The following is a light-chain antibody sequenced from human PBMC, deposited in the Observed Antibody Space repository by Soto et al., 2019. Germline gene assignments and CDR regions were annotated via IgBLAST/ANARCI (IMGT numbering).Light chain of an antibody. J-gene: IGKJ4*01. CDR2: DAS. CDR3: QQSYSTPLT. V-gene: IGKV1-5*01. CDR1: KDINTW. Sequence: DIQMTQSPSTLSASVGDRVTITCRASKDINTWVAWYQQKPGKAPKLLIYDASSLESGVPSRVSGSGSGTEFTLTISSLQPEDFATYYCQQSYSTPLTFGGGTKVDIK.